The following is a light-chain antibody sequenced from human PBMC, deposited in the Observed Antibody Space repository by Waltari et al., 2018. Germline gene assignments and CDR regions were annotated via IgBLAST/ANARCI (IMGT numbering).Light chain of an antibody. Sequence: DIQMTQSPSSLSASLGDRVTLTCQASPVISNSFNWYQQIPGDAPTLLIYDASNVETGDPSRFSGSGSGTDFTFTIRSLQPEDIATYDCQQYDNLPLTFGGGTKVEIK. CDR2: DAS. V-gene: IGKV1-33*01. CDR1: PVISNS. J-gene: IGKJ4*01. CDR3: QQYDNLPLT.